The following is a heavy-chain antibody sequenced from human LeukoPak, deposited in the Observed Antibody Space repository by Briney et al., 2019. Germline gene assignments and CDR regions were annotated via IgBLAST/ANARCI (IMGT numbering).Heavy chain of an antibody. CDR1: GYTFTYRY. V-gene: IGHV1-46*01. J-gene: IGHJ4*02. CDR2: INPRGGST. D-gene: IGHD3-22*01. CDR3: ARDDYDSSGYYHASLIDY. Sequence: ASVKVSCKASGYTFTYRYLHWVRQAPGQGLEWMGIINPRGGSTSYVQKFQGRVTMTRDMSTSTVYLEMSSLRSEDTAVYYCARDDYDSSGYYHASLIDYWGQGTLVTVSS.